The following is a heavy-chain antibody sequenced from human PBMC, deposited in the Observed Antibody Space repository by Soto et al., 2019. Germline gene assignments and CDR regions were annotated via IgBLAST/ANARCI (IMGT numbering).Heavy chain of an antibody. CDR3: ARRGSGSYYDY. CDR2: ISGSGGST. V-gene: IGHV3-23*01. J-gene: IGHJ4*02. CDR1: GFTFSSYA. Sequence: EVQLLESGGGLVQPGGSLRLSCAASGFTFSSYAMRWVRQARVKGLEWVSAISGSGGSTYYADSVKGRFTISRDNSKNTLYLQMNSLRAEDTAVYYCARRGSGSYYDYWCQGTLVTVSS. D-gene: IGHD1-26*01.